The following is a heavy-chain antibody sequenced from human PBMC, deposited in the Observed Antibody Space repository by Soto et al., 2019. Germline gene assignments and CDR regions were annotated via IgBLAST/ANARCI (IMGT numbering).Heavy chain of an antibody. Sequence: GPSVKVSCKASGSTFSSYAISWVRQAPGQGLEWMGGIIPIFGTANYAQKFQGRVTITADESTSTAYMELSSLRSEDTAVYYCARVRGLNCTNGVCYTNYFDYWGQGTLVTVSS. V-gene: IGHV1-69*13. CDR1: GSTFSSYA. CDR3: ARVRGLNCTNGVCYTNYFDY. CDR2: IIPIFGTA. J-gene: IGHJ4*02. D-gene: IGHD2-8*01.